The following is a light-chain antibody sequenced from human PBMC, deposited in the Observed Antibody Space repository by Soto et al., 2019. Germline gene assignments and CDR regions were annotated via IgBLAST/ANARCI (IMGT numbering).Light chain of an antibody. CDR1: QSVSSTY. CDR3: QQYAGA. Sequence: EIVLTQSPGTLSLSPGERATLSCRASQSVSSTYLAWYQQKPGQAPRLLIYGTSRRASGIPDRFSGSGSGTDFTLTISRLEPEDFAVYYCQQYAGAFGQGTKV. V-gene: IGKV3-20*01. CDR2: GTS. J-gene: IGKJ1*01.